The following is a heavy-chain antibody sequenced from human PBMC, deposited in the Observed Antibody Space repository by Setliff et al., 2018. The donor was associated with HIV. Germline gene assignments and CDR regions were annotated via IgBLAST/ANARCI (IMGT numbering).Heavy chain of an antibody. CDR1: GYSFTSHF. J-gene: IGHJ4*02. D-gene: IGHD5-12*01. Sequence: ASVKVSCKTSGYSFTSHFMHWVRQAPGQGLEWMGIINPSDGATTYAGRFQGRLTMTSDTSTTTVYMEISSLTSEDTALYYCARGPLYGYDRGYFDYWGQGTLVTVSS. V-gene: IGHV1-46*01. CDR3: ARGPLYGYDRGYFDY. CDR2: INPSDGAT.